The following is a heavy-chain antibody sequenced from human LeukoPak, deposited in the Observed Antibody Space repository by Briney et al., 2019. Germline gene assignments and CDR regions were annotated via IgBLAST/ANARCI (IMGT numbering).Heavy chain of an antibody. D-gene: IGHD4-17*01. J-gene: IGHJ4*02. CDR1: GFTFSSYE. CDR2: ISSSGSTI. Sequence: GGSLRLSCAASGFTFSSYEMNWVRQAPGKGLEWVSYISSSGSTIYYADSVKGRFTISRDNAKNSLYLQMNSLRAEDTAAYYCAREDYGDYAGSFDYWGQGTLVTVSS. CDR3: AREDYGDYAGSFDY. V-gene: IGHV3-48*03.